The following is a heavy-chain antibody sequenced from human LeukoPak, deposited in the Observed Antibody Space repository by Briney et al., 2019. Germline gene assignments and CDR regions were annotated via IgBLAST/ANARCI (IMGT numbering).Heavy chain of an antibody. CDR1: GFTFSNYE. J-gene: IGHJ4*02. V-gene: IGHV3-48*03. D-gene: IGHD1-26*01. CDR2: ISSSGSTI. CDR3: ARSFSGSYSRY. Sequence: GGSLRLSCAASGFTFSNYEMHWVRQVPGKGLEWVSYISSSGSTIYYADSVKGRFTISRDNARSSLYLQMNSLRAEDTAVYYCARSFSGSYSRYWGQGTLVTVSS.